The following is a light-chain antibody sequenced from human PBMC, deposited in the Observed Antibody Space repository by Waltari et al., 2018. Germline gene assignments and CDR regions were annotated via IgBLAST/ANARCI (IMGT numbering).Light chain of an antibody. Sequence: QSALTQPPSASGSPGQSVTISCPGTSGDVGTYDSVSWYQQYPGKPPRVLIYEVTKRPSGVPGRFSGSKSGNTASLTVSGLQAEDEASYYCGSYADSSTFLFGGGTKLTVL. J-gene: IGLJ2*01. CDR1: SGDVGTYDS. CDR2: EVT. CDR3: GSYADSSTFL. V-gene: IGLV2-8*01.